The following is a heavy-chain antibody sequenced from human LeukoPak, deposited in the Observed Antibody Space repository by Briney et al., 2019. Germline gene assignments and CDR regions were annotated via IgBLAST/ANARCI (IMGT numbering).Heavy chain of an antibody. CDR1: GGTFSSYA. CDR2: IIPIFGTA. V-gene: IGHV1-69*05. D-gene: IGHD6-13*01. J-gene: IGHJ2*01. Sequence: ASVKVSCKASGGTFSSYAISWVRQAPGQGLEWMGRIIPIFGTANYAQKFQGRVTITTDESTSTAYMELSSLRSEDTAVYYCAREVFIAAADYWDFDLWGRGTLVTVSS. CDR3: AREVFIAAADYWDFDL.